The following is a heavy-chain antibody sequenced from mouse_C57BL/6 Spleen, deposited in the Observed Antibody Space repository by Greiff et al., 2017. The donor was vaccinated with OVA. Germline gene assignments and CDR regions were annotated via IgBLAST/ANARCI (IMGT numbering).Heavy chain of an antibody. CDR3: ANGGSSYRGFAY. CDR1: GYTFTSYW. J-gene: IGHJ3*01. V-gene: IGHV1-55*01. D-gene: IGHD1-1*01. CDR2: IYPGSGST. Sequence: VKLVEPGAELVKPGASVKMSCKASGYTFTSYWITWVKQRPGQGLEWIGDIYPGSGSTNYNEKFKSKATLTVDTSSSTAYMQLSSLTSEDSAVYYCANGGSSYRGFAYWGQGTLVTVSA.